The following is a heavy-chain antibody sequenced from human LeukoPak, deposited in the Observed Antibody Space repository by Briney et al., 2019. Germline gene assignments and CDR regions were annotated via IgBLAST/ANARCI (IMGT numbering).Heavy chain of an antibody. CDR2: INHSGGT. J-gene: IGHJ4*02. CDR1: GGSFSGYY. Sequence: SETLSLTCAVYGGSFSGYYWSWIRQPPGKGLEWIGEINHSGGTNYNPSLKSRVTISVDTSKNQFSLKLSSVTAADTAVYYCARTHKYCSSTSCSPYYFDYWGQGTLVTVSS. CDR3: ARTHKYCSSTSCSPYYFDY. D-gene: IGHD2-2*01. V-gene: IGHV4-34*01.